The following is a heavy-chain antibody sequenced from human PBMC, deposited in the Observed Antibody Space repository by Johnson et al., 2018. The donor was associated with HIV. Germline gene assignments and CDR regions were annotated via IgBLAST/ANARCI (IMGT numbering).Heavy chain of an antibody. CDR2: IGTAGDT. J-gene: IGHJ3*02. CDR3: ASNPRWTYDGFDI. Sequence: VQLVESGGGLVQPGGSLRLSCVASGFTFSSYDMHWVRQATGKGLEWVSAIGTAGDTYYPGSVKGRFTISRDNAKNSLYLQMNSLRAEDTALYYCASNPRWTYDGFDIWGQGTMVTVSS. V-gene: IGHV3-13*01. CDR1: GFTFSSYD. D-gene: IGHD3/OR15-3a*01.